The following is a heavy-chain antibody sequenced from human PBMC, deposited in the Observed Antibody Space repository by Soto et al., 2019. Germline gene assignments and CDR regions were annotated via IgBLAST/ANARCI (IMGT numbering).Heavy chain of an antibody. CDR2: ISYDGSNK. Sequence: QVQLVESGGGVVQPGRSLRLSCAASGFTFSSYGMHWGRQAPGKGLEWVAVISYDGSNKYYADSVNGRLTISRDNSKNTLYLQINSLRAEDTAVYYCAKELYYYGSGSYYNTDYYGMDVWGQGTTVTVSS. CDR1: GFTFSSYG. J-gene: IGHJ6*02. V-gene: IGHV3-30*18. CDR3: AKELYYYGSGSYYNTDYYGMDV. D-gene: IGHD3-10*01.